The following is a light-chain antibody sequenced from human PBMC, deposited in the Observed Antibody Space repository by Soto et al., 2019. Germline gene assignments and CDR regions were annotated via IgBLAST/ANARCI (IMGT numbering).Light chain of an antibody. Sequence: QSALTQPASVSGCPGQSITISCTGTSSDVGGYNYVSWYQLHPGKAPKLIIYEVSHRPSGASNDFSGYKSGNTASLTISGLQAEDEADYYCSSYTSTSTPCVFGTGTKVTVL. CDR1: SSDVGGYNY. V-gene: IGLV2-14*01. CDR2: EVS. J-gene: IGLJ1*01. CDR3: SSYTSTSTPCV.